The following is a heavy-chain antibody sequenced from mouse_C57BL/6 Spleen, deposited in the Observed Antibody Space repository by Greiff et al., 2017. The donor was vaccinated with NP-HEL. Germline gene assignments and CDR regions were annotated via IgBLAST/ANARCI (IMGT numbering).Heavy chain of an antibody. J-gene: IGHJ2*01. D-gene: IGHD1-1*01. V-gene: IGHV1-4*01. CDR1: GYTFTSYT. CDR2: INPSSGYT. Sequence: QVQLQQSGAELARPGASVKMSCKASGYTFTSYTMHWVKQRPGQGLEWIGYINPSSGYTKYNQKFKDKATLTADKYSSTAYMQLSSLTSEDSAVYYCARSTTVVLDYWGQGTTLTVSS. CDR3: ARSTTVVLDY.